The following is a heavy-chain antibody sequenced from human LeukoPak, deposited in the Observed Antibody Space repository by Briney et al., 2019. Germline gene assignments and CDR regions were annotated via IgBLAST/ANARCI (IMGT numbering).Heavy chain of an antibody. Sequence: ASVKVSCKASGYIFTNYGISWVRQAPGQGLEWMGWISAYNGNTNYAQKLQGRVTMTTDTSTSTAYMELRSLRSDDTAVYYCARDVGWLGIAVAGTRFDYWGQGTLVTVSS. J-gene: IGHJ4*02. CDR2: ISAYNGNT. CDR1: GYIFTNYG. CDR3: ARDVGWLGIAVAGTRFDY. D-gene: IGHD6-19*01. V-gene: IGHV1-18*01.